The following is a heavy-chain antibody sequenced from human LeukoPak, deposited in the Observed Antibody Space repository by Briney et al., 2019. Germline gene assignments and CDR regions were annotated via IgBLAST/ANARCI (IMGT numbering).Heavy chain of an antibody. Sequence: GGSLRLSCAASGFSFSSYWMNWVRQAPGKGLVWVSRINDDGITTNYADSVKGRFTISRDNAKNTLFLQMNSLKTEDTAVYYCTTDWYEYSSSSAYYYYMDVWGKGTTVTVSS. V-gene: IGHV3-74*01. CDR3: TTDWYEYSSSSAYYYYMDV. J-gene: IGHJ6*03. CDR2: INDDGITT. CDR1: GFSFSSYW. D-gene: IGHD6-6*01.